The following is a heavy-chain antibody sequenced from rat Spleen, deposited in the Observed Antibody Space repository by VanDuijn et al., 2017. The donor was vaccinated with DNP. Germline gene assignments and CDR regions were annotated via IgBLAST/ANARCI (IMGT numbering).Heavy chain of an antibody. D-gene: IGHD1-11*01. CDR3: TRGGTYYFDY. CDR2: ITYDGGRT. CDR1: GFTFSDYY. V-gene: IGHV5-20*01. J-gene: IGHJ2*01. Sequence: EVQLVESGGDLVQPGRSLKLSCAASGFTFSDYYMAWVRQAPTKGLEWVAYITYDGGRTYYGDSVKGRFTISRDNAESSLFLQMDSLRSEDTATYYCTRGGTYYFDYWGQGVMVTVSS.